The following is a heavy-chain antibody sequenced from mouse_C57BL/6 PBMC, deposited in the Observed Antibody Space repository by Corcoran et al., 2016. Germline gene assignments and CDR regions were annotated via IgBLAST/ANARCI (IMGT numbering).Heavy chain of an antibody. CDR2: INTYSGVP. D-gene: IGHD2-4*01. CDR1: GYTFTTYG. CDR3: ARYDYDGGAGFAY. J-gene: IGHJ3*01. V-gene: IGHV9-3*01. Sequence: QIQLVQSGPELKKPGETVKISCKASGYTFTTYGMSWVKQAPGKGLKWMGWINTYSGVPTYADDFKGRFAFSLETSASTAYLQINNLKNEDTAKYFCARYDYDGGAGFAYWGQGTLVTVSA.